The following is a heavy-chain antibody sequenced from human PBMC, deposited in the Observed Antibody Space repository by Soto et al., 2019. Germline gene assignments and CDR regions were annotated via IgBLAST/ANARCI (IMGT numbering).Heavy chain of an antibody. J-gene: IGHJ3*02. CDR2: ISAYNGNT. Sequence: GPSVKVSCKASGYTFTSYGISWVRQAPGQGLEWMGWISAYNGNTNYAQKLQGRVTMTTDTSTSTAYMELRSLRSDDTAVYYCARMGMGLRGEYAFDIWGQGTMVTVSS. D-gene: IGHD4-17*01. V-gene: IGHV1-18*01. CDR3: ARMGMGLRGEYAFDI. CDR1: GYTFTSYG.